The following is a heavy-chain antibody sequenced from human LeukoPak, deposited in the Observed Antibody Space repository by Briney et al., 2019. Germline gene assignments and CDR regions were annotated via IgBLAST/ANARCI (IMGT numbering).Heavy chain of an antibody. J-gene: IGHJ4*02. CDR2: IRYDGSNK. V-gene: IGHV3-30*02. Sequence: PGGSLRLSCAASGFTFSSYGMHWVRQAPGKGLEWVAFIRYDGSNKYYADSVKGRFTISRDNAKNTLYLQMNSLRAEDTAVYYCARDEEWELLPGFDYWGQGTLVTVSS. CDR1: GFTFSSYG. D-gene: IGHD1-26*01. CDR3: ARDEEWELLPGFDY.